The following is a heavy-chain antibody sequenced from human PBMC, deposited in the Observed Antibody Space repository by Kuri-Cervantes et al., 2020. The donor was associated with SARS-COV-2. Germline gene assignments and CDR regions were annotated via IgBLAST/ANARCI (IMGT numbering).Heavy chain of an antibody. J-gene: IGHJ4*02. CDR3: VRDGDHWNFDY. V-gene: IGHV4-34*01. D-gene: IGHD1-1*01. CDR1: GGSISSYY. Sequence: SETLSLTCTVSGGSISSYYWSWIRQPPGKGLEWSGEINHSGSTNYNPSLKSRFTISVDTSKNQFSLKMCSVTAADTAVYYCVRDGDHWNFDYWGQGTRVTVSS. CDR2: INHSGST.